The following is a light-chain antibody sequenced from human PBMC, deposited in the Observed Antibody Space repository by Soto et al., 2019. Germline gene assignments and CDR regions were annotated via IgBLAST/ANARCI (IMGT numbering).Light chain of an antibody. CDR2: DAS. V-gene: IGKV1-33*01. CDR1: QDIGNF. J-gene: IGKJ3*01. Sequence: IQMTQSQSSLSASVGDRVTITCQASQDIGNFLSWYRQKPGKAPHLLIYDASNLQTGVPSRFSGSGSGTHFTFTINSLQPEDFATYYCQHYNTLPFTFGPGTKVDIK. CDR3: QHYNTLPFT.